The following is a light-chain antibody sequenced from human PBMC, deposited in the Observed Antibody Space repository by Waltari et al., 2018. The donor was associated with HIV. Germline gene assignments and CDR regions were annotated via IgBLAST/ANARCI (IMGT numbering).Light chain of an antibody. Sequence: SYGLAQPRSISVSPGQTASIPCSADNLEDKFVCWYHQRPGQPPLLVIYQDNKRPPDIPARFSGSNSGNTATLTISGTQAADEGDYYCAAWDASLSAVVFGGGTKLTVL. J-gene: IGLJ2*01. CDR2: QDN. V-gene: IGLV3-1*01. CDR1: NLEDKF. CDR3: AAWDASLSAVV.